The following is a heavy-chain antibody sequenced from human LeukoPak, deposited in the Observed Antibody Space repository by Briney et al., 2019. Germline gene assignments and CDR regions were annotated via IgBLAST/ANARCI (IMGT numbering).Heavy chain of an antibody. CDR2: IYYSGST. J-gene: IGHJ5*02. Sequence: SETLSLTCTVSGGSISSGGYYWSWIRQHPGKGLEWIGYIYYSGSTYYNPSLKSRVTISVDTSKNQFSLKLSSVTAADTAVYYCARDQGSGYSSHRFDPWGQGTLVTVSS. CDR1: GGSISSGGYY. D-gene: IGHD6-13*01. V-gene: IGHV4-31*03. CDR3: ARDQGSGYSSHRFDP.